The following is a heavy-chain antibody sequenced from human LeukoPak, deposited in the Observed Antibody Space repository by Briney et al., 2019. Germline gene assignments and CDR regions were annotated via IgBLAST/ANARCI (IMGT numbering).Heavy chain of an antibody. CDR3: AKGVWAPRFDA. CDR2: INHSGSI. Sequence: SEALSLTCAVYGASFSYDYWSWLRQAPGKGLEWIGEINHSGSITQNPSLKSRVTISAEKSKSQFSLRLTSVTAADTAVYYCAKGVWAPRFDAWGQGTLVTVSS. CDR1: GASFSYDY. J-gene: IGHJ5*02. V-gene: IGHV4-34*01. D-gene: IGHD7-27*01.